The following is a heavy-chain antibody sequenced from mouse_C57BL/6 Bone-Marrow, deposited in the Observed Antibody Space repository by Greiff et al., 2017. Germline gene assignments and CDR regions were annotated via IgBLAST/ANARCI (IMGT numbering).Heavy chain of an antibody. J-gene: IGHJ3*01. V-gene: IGHV1-4*01. CDR2: INPSSGYT. D-gene: IGHD2-4*01. CDR1: GYTFTSYT. Sequence: QVQLQQSGAELARPGASVKMSCKASGYTFTSYTMHWVKQRPGQGLEWIGYINPSSGYTKYNQKFKDKATVTADKSSSTAYMQLSSLTSEDSAVYYCARGDYDFAYWGQGTLVTVSA. CDR3: ARGDYDFAY.